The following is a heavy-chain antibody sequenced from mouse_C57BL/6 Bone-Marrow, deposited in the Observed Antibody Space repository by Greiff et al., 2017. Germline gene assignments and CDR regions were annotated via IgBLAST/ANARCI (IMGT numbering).Heavy chain of an antibody. CDR3: AREGIYFDY. J-gene: IGHJ2*01. CDR2: IYPGDGDT. V-gene: IGHV1-80*01. Sequence: LQQSGASVKISCKASGYAFSSYWMNWVKQRPGKGLEWIGQIYPGDGDTNYNGKFKGKATLTADKSSSTAYMQPSSLTSEDSAVYFCAREGIYFDYWGQGTTLTVSS. CDR1: GYAFSSYW.